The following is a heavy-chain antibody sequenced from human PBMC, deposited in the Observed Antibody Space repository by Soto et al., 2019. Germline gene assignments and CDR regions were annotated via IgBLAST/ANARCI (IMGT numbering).Heavy chain of an antibody. J-gene: IGHJ3*01. V-gene: IGHV3-21*01. CDR2: ISSSSSYI. D-gene: IGHD3-10*01. CDR1: GFTFSSYS. Sequence: EVQLVESGGGLVQPVGSLRLSCAASGFTFSSYSMNWVRQAPGKGLEWVSSISSSSSYIYYADSVKGRFTISRDNAKNSLYLQMNSLRAEDTAVYYCARDGPLLWFGEWGQGTMVTVSS. CDR3: ARDGPLLWFGE.